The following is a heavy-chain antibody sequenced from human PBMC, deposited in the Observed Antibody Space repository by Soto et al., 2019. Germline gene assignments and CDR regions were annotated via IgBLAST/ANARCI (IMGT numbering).Heavy chain of an antibody. Sequence: EVQLVESGGGLVQPGGSLRLSCAGSGFTLSDHYIDWVRQAPGKGLEWVGRSRDKPQGYSTAYAASVKGRFTTSRDESKNSAYLQMNSLQPEDTAVYYCVRATCFSDSIGYARCLDYWGQGTLVTVSS. CDR1: GFTLSDHY. J-gene: IGHJ4*02. CDR2: SRDKPQGYST. CDR3: VRATCFSDSIGYARCLDY. V-gene: IGHV3-72*01. D-gene: IGHD3-22*01.